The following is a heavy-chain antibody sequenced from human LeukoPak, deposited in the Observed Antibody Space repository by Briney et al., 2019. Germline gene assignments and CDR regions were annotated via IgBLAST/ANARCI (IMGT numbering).Heavy chain of an antibody. CDR3: ARGSGGYEDSYYYYGMDV. J-gene: IGHJ6*02. CDR2: ISGSGGST. CDR1: GFTFSSYA. D-gene: IGHD5-12*01. Sequence: PGGSLRLSCAASGFTFSSYAMSWVRQAPGKGLEWVSAISGSGGSTYYADSVKGRFTISRDNSKNTLYLQMNSLRAEDTAVYYCARGSGGYEDSYYYYGMDVWGQGTTVTVSS. V-gene: IGHV3-23*01.